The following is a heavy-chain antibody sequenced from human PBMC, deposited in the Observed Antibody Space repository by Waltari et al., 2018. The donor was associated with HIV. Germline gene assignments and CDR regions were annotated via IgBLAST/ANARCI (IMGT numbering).Heavy chain of an antibody. V-gene: IGHV4-34*01. CDR1: GGSFSGYY. CDR3: ARQYSRNWFDP. Sequence: QVQLQQWGAGLLKPSETLSLTCAVYGGSFSGYYCSWIRQPPGKGLEWIGEINHSGSTNYNPSLKSRVTISVDTSKNQFSLKLSSVTAADTAVYYCARQYSRNWFDPWGQGTLVTVSS. D-gene: IGHD6-6*01. J-gene: IGHJ5*02. CDR2: INHSGST.